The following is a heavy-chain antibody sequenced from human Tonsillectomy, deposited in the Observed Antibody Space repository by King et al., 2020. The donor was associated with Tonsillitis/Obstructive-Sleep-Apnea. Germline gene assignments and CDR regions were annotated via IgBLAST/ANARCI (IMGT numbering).Heavy chain of an antibody. V-gene: IGHV3-11*05. CDR3: ARDRYYDFWSGYLFDY. Sequence: VQLVESGGGLVKPGGSLRLSCAASGFTFSDYYMSWIRQAPGKGLEWVSYISSSRSYTNYADSVKGLFTISRDNAKNSLYVQMNSLRAEDTAVYYCARDRYYDFWSGYLFDYWGQGTLVTVSS. CDR1: GFTFSDYY. J-gene: IGHJ4*02. D-gene: IGHD3-3*01. CDR2: ISSSRSYT.